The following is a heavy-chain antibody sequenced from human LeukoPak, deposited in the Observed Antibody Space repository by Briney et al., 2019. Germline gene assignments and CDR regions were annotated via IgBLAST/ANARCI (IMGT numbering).Heavy chain of an antibody. Sequence: SETLSLTCTVSGGSISSYYWSWIRQPPGKGLEWTGYIYYSGSTNYNPSLKSRVTISVDTSKNQFSLKLSSVTAADTAVYYCARVDYGEGAFDTWGQGTMVTVSS. V-gene: IGHV4-59*08. D-gene: IGHD4-17*01. J-gene: IGHJ3*02. CDR1: GGSISSYY. CDR2: IYYSGST. CDR3: ARVDYGEGAFDT.